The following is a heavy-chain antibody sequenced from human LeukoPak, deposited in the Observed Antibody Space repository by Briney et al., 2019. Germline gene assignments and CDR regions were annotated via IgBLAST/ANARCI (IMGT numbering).Heavy chain of an antibody. CDR1: GGTFSSYA. Sequence: ASVKVSCKASGGTFSSYAISWVRQAPGQGLEWMGGIIPIFGTANYAQKFQGRVTITTDESTSTAYMELSSLRSEDTAVYYCARVEMATMAADYWGQGTLVTVSS. V-gene: IGHV1-69*05. J-gene: IGHJ4*02. CDR2: IIPIFGTA. D-gene: IGHD5-24*01. CDR3: ARVEMATMAADY.